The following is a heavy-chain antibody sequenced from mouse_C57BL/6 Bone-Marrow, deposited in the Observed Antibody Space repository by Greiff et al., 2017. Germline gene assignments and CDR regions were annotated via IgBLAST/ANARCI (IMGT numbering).Heavy chain of an antibody. CDR1: GFTFSSYA. J-gene: IGHJ2*01. V-gene: IGHV5-4*01. Sequence: EVQLVESGGGLVKPGGSLKLSCAASGFTFSSYAMSWVRQTPEKRLEWVATISDGGSYTYYPDNVKGRFTISRDNAKNNLYLQMSHLKSEETAMYYCAREGGSSSFDYWGQGTTLTVSS. D-gene: IGHD1-1*01. CDR2: ISDGGSYT. CDR3: AREGGSSSFDY.